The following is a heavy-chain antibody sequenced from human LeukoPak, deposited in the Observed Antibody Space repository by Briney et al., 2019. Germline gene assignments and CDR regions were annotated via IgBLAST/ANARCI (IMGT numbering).Heavy chain of an antibody. Sequence: SETLCLTCTASGVTISSNNNYWVWIGPPTGQGLEWIGSIYYSGNNYDYASLKSRVTMSVDTYKNQFPLKLNSVTAADTAVYYCARHAWDNLLSGWGYYFDYWGQGTLVTVSS. CDR3: ARHAWDNLLSGWGYYFDY. V-gene: IGHV4-39*01. CDR1: GVTISSNNNY. D-gene: IGHD3-3*01. CDR2: IYYSGNN. J-gene: IGHJ4*02.